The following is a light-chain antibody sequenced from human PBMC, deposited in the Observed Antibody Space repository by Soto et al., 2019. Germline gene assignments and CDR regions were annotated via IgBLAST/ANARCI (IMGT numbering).Light chain of an antibody. V-gene: IGLV1-47*01. Sequence: QSVLTQPPSASGTPGQRVTISCSGSGSNIGSNYVYWYQQLPGTAPKLLIYRYNQRPSGVPDRFSGSKSGTSASLAISGLRSEDDADYYCAAWDDSLSVLVFGGGTKLTV. CDR3: AAWDDSLSVLV. CDR1: GSNIGSNY. CDR2: RYN. J-gene: IGLJ2*01.